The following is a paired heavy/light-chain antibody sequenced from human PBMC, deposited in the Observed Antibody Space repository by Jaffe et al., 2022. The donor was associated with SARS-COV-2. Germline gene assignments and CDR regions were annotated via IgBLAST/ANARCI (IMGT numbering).Heavy chain of an antibody. J-gene: IGHJ4*02. CDR2: IRFDGTRE. V-gene: IGHV3-30-3*01. CDR3: AREGPGSTWSHFDN. Sequence: QVQLVESEGGVVQPGRSLRLSCTASGFTFSDFSMHWVRQAPGEGLEWVAVIRFDGTREHYADSVEGRFTISRDNSKRELYLQLNSLRPEDTATYYCAREGPGSTWSHFDNWGQGTLVTVSS. CDR1: GFTFSDFS. D-gene: IGHD6-6*01.
Light chain of an antibody. V-gene: IGLV2-14*01. CDR3: NSYTSSSTFV. Sequence: QSALTQPASVSGSPGQSITISCTGTSSDVGGYNYVSWYQQHPGKVPKVLIYEVTNRPSGVSSRFSGSKSGNTASLIISGLQAEDEADYYCNSYTSSSTFVFGTGTKVTVL. CDR1: SSDVGGYNY. J-gene: IGLJ1*01. CDR2: EVT.